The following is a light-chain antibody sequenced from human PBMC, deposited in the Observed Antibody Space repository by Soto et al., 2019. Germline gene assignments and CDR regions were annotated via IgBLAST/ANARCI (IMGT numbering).Light chain of an antibody. CDR2: GAS. V-gene: IGKV3-20*01. CDR3: QLYGSSPFT. Sequence: EIVLTQSPGTLSLSPGERATLSCRASQSVSSNYLAWYQQKPGQAPRLLVYGASIRATGIPDRFSGSGSGTDLTLTISRVEPEDFAVYYCQLYGSSPFTFGPGTRVDIK. J-gene: IGKJ3*01. CDR1: QSVSSNY.